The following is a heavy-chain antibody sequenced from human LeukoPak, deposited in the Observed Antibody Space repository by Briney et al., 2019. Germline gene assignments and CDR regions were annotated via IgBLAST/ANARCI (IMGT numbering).Heavy chain of an antibody. CDR2: INPNSGGT. CDR1: GYTFTGYY. Sequence: ASVKVSCKASGYTFTGYYMHWVRQAPGQGLEWMGWINPNSGGTNYAQKFQGRVTMTRDTSISTAYMELSRLRSDDTAVYYCAKDLYSGYGCYFDYWGQGTLVTVSS. CDR3: AKDLYSGYGCYFDY. J-gene: IGHJ4*02. V-gene: IGHV1-2*02. D-gene: IGHD3-22*01.